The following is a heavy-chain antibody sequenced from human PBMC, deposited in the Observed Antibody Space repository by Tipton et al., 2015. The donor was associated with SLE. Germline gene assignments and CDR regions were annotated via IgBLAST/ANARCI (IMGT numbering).Heavy chain of an antibody. CDR3: TRDLRGYNGYEECNLGH. D-gene: IGHD5-12*01. V-gene: IGHV3-30*04. CDR1: GFTFSSYT. CDR2: ISSAGTKT. J-gene: IGHJ4*02. Sequence: SLRLSCAASGFTFSSYTMLWVRQAPGKGLEWVAAISSAGTKTFYGDSVKGRFTISRDNSENTLYLQLNSLSIEDTALYYCTRDLRGYNGYEECNLGHWGQGTLLTVSS.